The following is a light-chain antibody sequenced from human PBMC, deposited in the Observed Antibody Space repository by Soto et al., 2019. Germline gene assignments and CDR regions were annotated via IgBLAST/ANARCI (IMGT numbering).Light chain of an antibody. CDR3: QQYNSYSYT. V-gene: IGKV1-5*03. CDR2: EAS. CDR1: QRINNW. Sequence: DFPMTQSPSTLSASVGDRVAITCRASQRINNWLAWYQQKPGKAPKLLIYEASNLQSGVPSRFSGSGSGTEFILTISSLQPDDFATYYCQQYNSYSYTFGQGTKLEIK. J-gene: IGKJ2*01.